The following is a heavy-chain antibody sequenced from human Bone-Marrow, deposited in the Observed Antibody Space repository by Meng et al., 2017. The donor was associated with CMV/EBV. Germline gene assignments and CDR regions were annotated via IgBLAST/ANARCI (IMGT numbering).Heavy chain of an antibody. CDR3: ARAGSLLWFGESLGY. CDR1: GFTFSSYA. Sequence: SCAASGFTFSSYAMHWVRQAPGKGLEWVAVISYDGSNKYYADSVKGRFTISRDNSKNTLYLQMNSLRAEDTAVYYCARAGSLLWFGESLGYWGQGTLVTVSS. V-gene: IGHV3-30-3*01. D-gene: IGHD3-10*01. CDR2: ISYDGSNK. J-gene: IGHJ4*02.